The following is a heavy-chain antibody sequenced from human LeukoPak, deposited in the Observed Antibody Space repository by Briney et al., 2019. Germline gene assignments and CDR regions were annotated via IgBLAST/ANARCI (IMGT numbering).Heavy chain of an antibody. J-gene: IGHJ5*02. CDR3: ARAPNGYNWFDP. CDR2: IIPIFGTA. V-gene: IGHV1-69*13. Sequence: ASVKVSFTASGGTFSSYAISWVRQAPGQGLEWMGGIIPIFGTANYAQKFQGRVTITADESTSTAYMELSSLRSEDTAVYYCARAPNGYNWFDPWGQGTLVTVSS. CDR1: GGTFSSYA.